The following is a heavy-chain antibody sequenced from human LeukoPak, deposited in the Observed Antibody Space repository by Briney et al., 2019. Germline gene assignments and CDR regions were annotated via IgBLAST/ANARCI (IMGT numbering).Heavy chain of an antibody. V-gene: IGHV1-2*02. Sequence: ASVKVSCKTSGYTFTNYAMNWVRQAPGQGLKWMGWINPNSGGTNYAQKFQGRVIMTRDTSISTAYMELSRLRSDDTALYYCARGNGFGSSGERWFDPWGQGTLVTVSS. J-gene: IGHJ5*02. D-gene: IGHD6-6*01. CDR1: GYTFTNYA. CDR2: INPNSGGT. CDR3: ARGNGFGSSGERWFDP.